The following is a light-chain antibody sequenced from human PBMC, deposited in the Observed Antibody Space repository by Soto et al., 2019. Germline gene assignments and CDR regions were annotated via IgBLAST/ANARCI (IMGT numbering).Light chain of an antibody. CDR3: QQYGNSPRT. CDR2: GAS. CDR1: HSVTNNY. V-gene: IGKV3-20*01. Sequence: ENVLTQSPGILSLSPGERATLSCGASHSVTNNYIAWYQQKPGQAPRLLIFGASDRATGIPDRFSGGGYETYVTLTSSRLEPEDFAVYYCQQYGNSPRTFGQGTKLEI. J-gene: IGKJ2*02.